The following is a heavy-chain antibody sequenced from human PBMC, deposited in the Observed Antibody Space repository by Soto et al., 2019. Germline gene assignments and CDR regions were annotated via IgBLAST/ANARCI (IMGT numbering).Heavy chain of an antibody. D-gene: IGHD5-12*01. CDR2: IIPIYGTA. CDR3: AREIRSGYYYYYYGMDV. Sequence: WASVKVSCKASGGTFSSNAISWVRQAPGQGLEWMGGIIPIYGTANYAQKFQGRVTITADTSTSIVYMDLSTLSSEDTAVYFCAREIRSGYYYYYYGMDVWGPGTTVTVSS. J-gene: IGHJ6*02. CDR1: GGTFSSNA. V-gene: IGHV1-69*06.